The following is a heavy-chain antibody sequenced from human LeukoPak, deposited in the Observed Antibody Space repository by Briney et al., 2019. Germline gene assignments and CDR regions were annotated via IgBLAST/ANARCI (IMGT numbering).Heavy chain of an antibody. Sequence: GGSLRLSCAASGFTFSSYSMNWVRQAPGKGLEWVSSITSDNYMYYADSVKGRFTISRDNAKNSLYLQMDSLRAEDTAVYYCARHYGPWGQGTLVTVSS. J-gene: IGHJ5*02. V-gene: IGHV3-21*01. CDR3: ARHYGP. D-gene: IGHD3-16*01. CDR2: ITSDNYM. CDR1: GFTFSSYS.